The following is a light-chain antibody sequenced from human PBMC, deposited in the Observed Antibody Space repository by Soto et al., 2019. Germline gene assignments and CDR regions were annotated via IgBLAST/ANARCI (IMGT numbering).Light chain of an antibody. Sequence: QSVLTQPASVSGSPGQSITISCTGTSSDVGGYNYVSWYQQHPGKAPKLMIYDVSNRPSGVSNRFSGSKSGNTASLTVSGLQAEDDADYYCTSYAGSNNFFYVFGTGTKVTVL. J-gene: IGLJ1*01. CDR1: SSDVGGYNY. V-gene: IGLV2-14*01. CDR2: DVS. CDR3: TSYAGSNNFFYV.